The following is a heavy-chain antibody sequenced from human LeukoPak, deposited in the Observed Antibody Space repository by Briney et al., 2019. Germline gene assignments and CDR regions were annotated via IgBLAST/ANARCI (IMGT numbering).Heavy chain of an antibody. D-gene: IGHD2-15*01. Sequence: GGSLRLSCAASGFTFSSYGMHWVRQAPGKGLEWVAVIWSDGSKKYYAESVKGRFIISRDNSKNTLYPQMNSLTVEDTAVFYCARDLGHCSGGSCYSWYYFDYWGQGTLVTVSS. CDR2: IWSDGSKK. V-gene: IGHV3-33*01. CDR1: GFTFSSYG. J-gene: IGHJ4*02. CDR3: ARDLGHCSGGSCYSWYYFDY.